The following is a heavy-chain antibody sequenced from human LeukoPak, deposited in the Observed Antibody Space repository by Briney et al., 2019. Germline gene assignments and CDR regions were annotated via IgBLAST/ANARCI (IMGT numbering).Heavy chain of an antibody. CDR1: GFTFSIYS. V-gene: IGHV3-21*01. CDR2: ITSSSNYI. Sequence: GGSLRLSCAASGFTFSIYSMNWVRQAPGKGLEWLSSITSSSNYIYYADSVKGRFTISRDNVQNSLYLQMNSLRAEDTAMYCCARDRGYFDNWGQGTLVTVSS. J-gene: IGHJ4*02. CDR3: ARDRGYFDN.